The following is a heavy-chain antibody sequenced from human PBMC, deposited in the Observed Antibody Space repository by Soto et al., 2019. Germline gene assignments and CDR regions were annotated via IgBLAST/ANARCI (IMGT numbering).Heavy chain of an antibody. J-gene: IGHJ4*02. Sequence: PGGSLRLSCAASGFTFSSYGMHWVRQAPGKGLEWVAVISYDGSNKYYADSVKGRFTISRDNSKNTLYLQMNSLRAEDTAVYYCARGLAKQGLLLLVARLDYWGQGTLVTVSS. CDR1: GFTFSSYG. D-gene: IGHD3-22*01. CDR2: ISYDGSNK. CDR3: ARGLAKQGLLLLVARLDY. V-gene: IGHV3-30*03.